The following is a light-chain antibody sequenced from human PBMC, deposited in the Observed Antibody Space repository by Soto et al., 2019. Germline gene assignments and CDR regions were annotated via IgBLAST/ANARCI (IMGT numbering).Light chain of an antibody. CDR3: HQYGSLPPWT. CDR2: GAS. V-gene: IGKV3-20*01. Sequence: EIVLTQSPGTLSLSPGERATISCRASQSVSSSYLAWYQQKPGQAPRLLIYGASSRATGIPDRFSGSGSGTDFTLTISRLEPDDFAVYYCHQYGSLPPWTFGQGTKVEIK. J-gene: IGKJ1*01. CDR1: QSVSSSY.